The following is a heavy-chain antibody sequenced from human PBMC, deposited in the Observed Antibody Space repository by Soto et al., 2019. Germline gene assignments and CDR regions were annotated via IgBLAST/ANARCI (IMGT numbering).Heavy chain of an antibody. V-gene: IGHV1-18*01. CDR1: GYTFTSYG. Sequence: ASVKVSSKASGYTFTSYGISWVRQAPGQGLEWMGWISAYNGNTNYAQKLQGRVTMTTDTSTSTAYMELRSLRSDDTAVYYCARSYEVYYASSGYSKPYNWFDPWGQGTLVTVSS. CDR2: ISAYNGNT. D-gene: IGHD3-22*01. J-gene: IGHJ5*02. CDR3: ARSYEVYYASSGYSKPYNWFDP.